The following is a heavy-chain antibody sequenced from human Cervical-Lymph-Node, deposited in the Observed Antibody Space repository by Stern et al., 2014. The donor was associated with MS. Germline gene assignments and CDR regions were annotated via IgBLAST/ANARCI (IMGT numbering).Heavy chain of an antibody. CDR1: GDSISSASSF. CDR3: AKDLLDSSGTYFEY. CDR2: IHYSGTT. D-gene: IGHD3-22*01. Sequence: VQLVESGPGLVKPSQTLSLTCTVSGDSISSASSFWNRIRQHPEKGLEWIGYIHYSGTTQYNPSLKSRLTLSVDTSKNQFSLNLISATAADTAVYYCAKDLLDSSGTYFEYWGQGILVTVSS. V-gene: IGHV4-31*03. J-gene: IGHJ4*02.